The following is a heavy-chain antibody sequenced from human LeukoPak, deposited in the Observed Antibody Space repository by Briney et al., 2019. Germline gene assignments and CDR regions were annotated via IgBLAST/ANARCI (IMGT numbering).Heavy chain of an antibody. CDR3: ARGGLQLLAPLDY. Sequence: ASVKVSCKASGYTFTSYYMHWVRQAPGQGLEWMGIINPGAGSTSYAQKFQGRVTMTRDTSTSTVYMELTSLRSEDTAVYYCARGGLQLLAPLDYWGQGTLVTVSS. CDR2: INPGAGST. V-gene: IGHV1-46*01. D-gene: IGHD5-18*01. CDR1: GYTFTSYY. J-gene: IGHJ4*02.